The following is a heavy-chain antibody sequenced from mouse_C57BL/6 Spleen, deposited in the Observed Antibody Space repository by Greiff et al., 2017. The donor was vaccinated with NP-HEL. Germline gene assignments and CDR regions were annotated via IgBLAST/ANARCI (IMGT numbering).Heavy chain of an antibody. V-gene: IGHV5-9*01. CDR3: ARREDYGYFDV. Sequence: DVMLVESGGGLVKPGGSLKLSCAASGFTFSSYTMSWVRQTPEKRLEWVATISGGGGNTYYPDSVKGRFTISRDNAKNTLYLQMSSLRSEDTALYYCARREDYGYFDVWGTGTTVTVSS. CDR1: GFTFSSYT. CDR2: ISGGGGNT. J-gene: IGHJ1*03.